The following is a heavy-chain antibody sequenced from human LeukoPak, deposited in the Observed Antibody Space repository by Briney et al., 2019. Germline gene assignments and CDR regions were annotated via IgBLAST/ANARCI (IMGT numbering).Heavy chain of an antibody. CDR1: GFTFSSYS. CDR2: ISSSSSTI. D-gene: IGHD5-18*01. CDR3: AKDRDTAMPSYYFNY. J-gene: IGHJ4*02. V-gene: IGHV3-48*01. Sequence: PGGSLRLSCAASGFTFSSYSMNWVRQAPGKGLEWVSYISSSSSTIYYADSVKGRFTISRDNAKNSLYLQMNSLRAEDTAVYYCAKDRDTAMPSYYFNYWGQGTLVTVSS.